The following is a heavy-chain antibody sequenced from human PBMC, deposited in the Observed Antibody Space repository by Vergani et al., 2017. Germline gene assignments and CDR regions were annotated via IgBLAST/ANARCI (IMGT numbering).Heavy chain of an antibody. CDR2: IKSKTDGGTT. Sequence: LQLQQSGPGLVKPLETLFLTCTVSADSISSGSYYWGWIRQPPGKSLEWVGRIKSKTDGGTTYYAAPVKGKFTISRDDSKNTLYLQMNSLKTEDTAVYYCTTDNQQSALGHCSVTNCYGGVFDIWGQGTVVTVSS. CDR3: TTDNQQSALGHCSVTNCYGGVFDI. CDR1: ADSISSGSYY. D-gene: IGHD2-15*01. J-gene: IGHJ3*02. V-gene: IGHV3-15*01.